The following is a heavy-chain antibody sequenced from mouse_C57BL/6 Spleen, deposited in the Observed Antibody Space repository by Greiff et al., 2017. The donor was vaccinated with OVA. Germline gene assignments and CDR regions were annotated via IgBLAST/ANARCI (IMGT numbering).Heavy chain of an antibody. V-gene: IGHV3-6*01. D-gene: IGHD2-3*01. CDR3: AREYESYWYFDV. CDR2: ISYDGSN. CDR1: GYSITSGYY. Sequence: ESGPGLVKPSQSLSLTCSVTGYSITSGYYWNWIRQFPGNKLEWMGYISYDGSNNYNPSLKNRISITRDTSKNQFFLKLNSVTTEDTATYYCAREYESYWYFDVWGTGTTVTVSS. J-gene: IGHJ1*03.